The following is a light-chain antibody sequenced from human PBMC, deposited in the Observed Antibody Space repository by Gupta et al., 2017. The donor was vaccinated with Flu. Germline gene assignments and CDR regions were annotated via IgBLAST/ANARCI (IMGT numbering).Light chain of an antibody. J-gene: IGLJ1*01. CDR2: EVN. CDR3: SSYGGLSHQYV. CDR1: NSDIGAYKY. Sequence: SSLTQPPSASGSRGRSVTISCTGSNSDIGAYKYVTWYQHHPGKGPKLVLYEVNERPSGFPDRFSGSKSGNTASLTVAGLQDDDEADYYCSSYGGLSHQYVFGCGTKFTVL. V-gene: IGLV2-8*01.